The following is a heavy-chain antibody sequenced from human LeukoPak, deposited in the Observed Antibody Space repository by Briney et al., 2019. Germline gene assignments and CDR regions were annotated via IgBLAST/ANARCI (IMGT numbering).Heavy chain of an antibody. CDR2: INPSGGST. V-gene: IGHV1-46*01. J-gene: IGHJ6*03. Sequence: ASVKVSCKASGYTFTSYYMHWVRQAPGQGLEWMGIINPSGGSTSYAQKFQGRVTMTRDTSTSTVYMKLSSLRSEDTAVYYCARRGSGWFGEYPYYYYYMDVWGKGTTVTVSS. CDR1: GYTFTSYY. CDR3: ARRGSGWFGEYPYYYYYMDV. D-gene: IGHD3-10*01.